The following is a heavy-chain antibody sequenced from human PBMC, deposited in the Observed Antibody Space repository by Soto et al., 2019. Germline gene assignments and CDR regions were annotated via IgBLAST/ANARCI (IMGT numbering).Heavy chain of an antibody. Sequence: QVQLQQWGAGLLKPSETLSLTCAVYGGSFSGYYWSWIRQPPGKGLEWIGEINHSGSTNYNPCLKSRVTISVDTSKNQFSLKLSSVTAADTAVYYCASGIVVVVAATHRWFDPWGQGTLVTVSS. D-gene: IGHD2-15*01. V-gene: IGHV4-34*01. CDR2: INHSGST. CDR3: ASGIVVVVAATHRWFDP. J-gene: IGHJ5*02. CDR1: GGSFSGYY.